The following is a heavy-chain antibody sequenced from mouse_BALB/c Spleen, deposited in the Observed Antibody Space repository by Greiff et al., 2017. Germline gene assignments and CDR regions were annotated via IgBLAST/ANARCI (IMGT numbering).Heavy chain of an antibody. CDR3: ARPGTGGYAMDY. V-gene: IGHV1S81*02. D-gene: IGHD3-3*01. Sequence: QVQLQQSGAELVKPGASVKLSCKASGYTFTSYWMHWVKQRPGQGLEWIGEINPSNGRTNYNEKFKSKATLTVDKSSSTAYMQLSSLTSEDSAVYYCARPGTGGYAMDYWGQGTSVTVSS. J-gene: IGHJ4*01. CDR1: GYTFTSYW. CDR2: INPSNGRT.